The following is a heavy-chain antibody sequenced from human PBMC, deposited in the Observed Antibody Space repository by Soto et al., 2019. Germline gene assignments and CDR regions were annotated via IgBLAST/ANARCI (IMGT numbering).Heavy chain of an antibody. CDR1: GGSISSYY. CDR3: ARGTSSWSWKFDY. CDR2: IHHSEGT. V-gene: IGHV4-59*01. J-gene: IGHJ4*02. D-gene: IGHD6-13*01. Sequence: SETLSLTCTVSGGSISSYYWSWFRQSPGKRMEWIGYIHHSEGTNYNPSLQSRVTMSLDTSKSQLSLRLTSVTAADTAVYYCARGTSSWSWKFDYWGQGILVTVSS.